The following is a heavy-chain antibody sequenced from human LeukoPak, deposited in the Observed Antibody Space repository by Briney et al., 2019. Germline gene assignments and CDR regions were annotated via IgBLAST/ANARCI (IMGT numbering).Heavy chain of an antibody. CDR2: INPNSGCT. D-gene: IGHD6-13*01. J-gene: IGHJ3*02. CDR1: GDTFTACY. Sequence: ASVKVSCKASGDTFTACYMHWVRQAPGQGPEWMGWINPNSGCTDYAQKFQGRVTMTRDTSISTAYMELSSLTSDDTAVYYCARDGIYSRNFDAFDIWGQGTMVTVSS. V-gene: IGHV1-2*02. CDR3: ARDGIYSRNFDAFDI.